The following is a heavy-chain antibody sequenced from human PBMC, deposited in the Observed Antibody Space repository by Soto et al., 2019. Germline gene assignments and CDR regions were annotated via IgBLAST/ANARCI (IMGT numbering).Heavy chain of an antibody. J-gene: IGHJ4*02. CDR1: GYSFISHY. CDR3: AIDYLSSKLSVTYFDF. V-gene: IGHV1-46*01. D-gene: IGHD2-2*01. Sequence: QVQLVPSGAEVTRPGASVKVSCKASGYSFISHYIHWVRQAPGQGLEWMGFINPSGGSATLAQKFQSRVTMTRDTSTTTGYMELSSLRSEDAAVYYCAIDYLSSKLSVTYFDFWGQGTLVTVSS. CDR2: INPSGGSA.